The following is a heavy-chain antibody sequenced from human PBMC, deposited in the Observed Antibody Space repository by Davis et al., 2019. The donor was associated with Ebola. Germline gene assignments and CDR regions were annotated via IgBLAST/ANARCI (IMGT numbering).Heavy chain of an antibody. CDR1: GFTFSSYG. D-gene: IGHD3-10*01. CDR3: ARGGYDGSGLLDYYYGMDV. V-gene: IGHV3-33*01. CDR2: IWYDGSNK. Sequence: PGGSLRLSCAASGFTFSSYGMHWVRQAPGKGLEWVAVIWYDGSNKYYAESVKGRFTISRDNSKNTLYLQMNSLRAEDTAVYYCARGGYDGSGLLDYYYGMDVWGQGTTVTVSS. J-gene: IGHJ6*02.